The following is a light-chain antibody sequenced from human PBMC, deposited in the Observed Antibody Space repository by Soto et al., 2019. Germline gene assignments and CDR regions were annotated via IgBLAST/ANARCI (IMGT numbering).Light chain of an antibody. V-gene: IGLV1-44*01. CDR1: RSNIGTYS. CDR2: GND. Sequence: QSVLTQPPSASGTPGQRVTISCSGSRSNIGTYSVNWFQQFPGTAPKLLMYGNDQRPSGVPDRFSGSKSGTSASLAISDLQSDDEADYYCSAAGDDSLYGVVFGGGTKLTVL. CDR3: AAGDDSLYGVV. J-gene: IGLJ3*02.